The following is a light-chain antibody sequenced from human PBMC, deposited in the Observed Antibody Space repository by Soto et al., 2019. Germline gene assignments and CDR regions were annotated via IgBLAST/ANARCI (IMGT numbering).Light chain of an antibody. Sequence: QSVLTQPPSVSGAPGQRVTISCTGGSSNIGAGYDVHWYQQLPGTAPKVLIYGNSNRPSGVPDRFSGSKSGTSASLAITGLQAEDEADYYCQSYDNSLSGWVFGGGTQLTVL. CDR1: SSNIGAGYD. CDR3: QSYDNSLSGWV. V-gene: IGLV1-40*01. J-gene: IGLJ2*01. CDR2: GNS.